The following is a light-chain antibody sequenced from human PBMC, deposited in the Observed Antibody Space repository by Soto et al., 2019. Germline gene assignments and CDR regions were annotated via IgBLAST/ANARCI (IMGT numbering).Light chain of an antibody. CDR1: SSDVGGYNY. Sequence: QSALTQPASVSGSPGQSIAISCTGTSSDVGGYNYVSWYQQHPGKAPKLVIYDVSNRPSGVSNRFSGSKSDNTASLTISGLQAEDEADYYCSSYTSDSRRVFGTGTKVTVL. V-gene: IGLV2-14*01. J-gene: IGLJ1*01. CDR2: DVS. CDR3: SSYTSDSRRV.